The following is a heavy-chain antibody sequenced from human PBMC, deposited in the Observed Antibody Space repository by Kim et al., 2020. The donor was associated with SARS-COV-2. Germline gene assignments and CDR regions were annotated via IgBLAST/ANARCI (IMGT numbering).Heavy chain of an antibody. V-gene: IGHV3-48*03. Sequence: GGSLRLSCVASGFDFNNYEMFWVRQAPGKGLEWVSYISNDATTIKYGDSVKGRFTISRDNAKNSLYLQMNSLRVEDTALYYCARGNQYEGSPPWWGQRTLVTVYS. CDR3: ARGNQYEGSPPW. D-gene: IGHD3-3*01. J-gene: IGHJ4*02. CDR1: GFDFNNYE. CDR2: ISNDATTI.